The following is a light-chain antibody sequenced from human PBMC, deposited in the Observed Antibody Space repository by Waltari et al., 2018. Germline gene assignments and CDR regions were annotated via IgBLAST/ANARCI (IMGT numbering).Light chain of an antibody. Sequence: EIVMTQSPATLSVSPGERATLSCRASQSVSSNLAWSQQNPGQAPRLLINGASTRATGVPDRFSGSGSGTEFTLTISSLQSEDFAVYYCLQYNDWPPLTFGGGTKVEIK. CDR3: LQYNDWPPLT. J-gene: IGKJ4*01. CDR1: QSVSSN. CDR2: GAS. V-gene: IGKV3-15*01.